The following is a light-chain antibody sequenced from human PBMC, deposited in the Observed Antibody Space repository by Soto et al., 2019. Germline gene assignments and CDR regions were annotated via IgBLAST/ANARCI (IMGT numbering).Light chain of an antibody. Sequence: EIVLTQSPGTLSLSPGQRATISCRASQTVDSTYLAWYQQKPGQAPRLLIYAVSTRATGIPDRFSGSGSGTDFTLTISRLEPEDFAVYHCQQYVGSSRTFGQGTKVEIK. CDR1: QTVDSTY. V-gene: IGKV3-20*01. J-gene: IGKJ1*01. CDR3: QQYVGSSRT. CDR2: AVS.